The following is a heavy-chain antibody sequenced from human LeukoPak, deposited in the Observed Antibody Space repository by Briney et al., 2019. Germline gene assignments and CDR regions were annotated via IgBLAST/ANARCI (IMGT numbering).Heavy chain of an antibody. J-gene: IGHJ4*02. CDR3: AREWGRGYSYDH. CDR2: IDSDGSST. CDR1: GFTFSDYY. Sequence: GGSLRLSCAASGFTFSDYYMSWIRQAPGKGLEWVSRIDSDGSSTNCADSVKGRFTVSRDNAKNTLYLQMNSLRAEDTAVYYCAREWGRGYSYDHWGQGTPVIVSS. V-gene: IGHV3-74*01. D-gene: IGHD5-18*01.